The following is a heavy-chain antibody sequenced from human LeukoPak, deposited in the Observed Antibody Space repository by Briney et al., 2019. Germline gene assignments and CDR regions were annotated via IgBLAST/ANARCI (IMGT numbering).Heavy chain of an antibody. V-gene: IGHV1-2*06. Sequence: ASVKVSCKTSGYTFTGYYMHWLRQAPGQGLEWMGRINPNSGGTYYAQKFQGRVTMTRDTSISTAYMELSRLRSDDTAVYYCARDDDFWSGYSLDYWGQGTLVTVSS. D-gene: IGHD3-3*01. CDR1: GYTFTGYY. CDR3: ARDDDFWSGYSLDY. J-gene: IGHJ4*02. CDR2: INPNSGGT.